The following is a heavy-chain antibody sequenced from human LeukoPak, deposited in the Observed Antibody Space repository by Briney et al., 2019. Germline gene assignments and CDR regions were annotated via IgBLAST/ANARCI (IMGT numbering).Heavy chain of an antibody. V-gene: IGHV1-2*02. Sequence: GASVKVSCKASGYTFTGYYMHWVRQAPGQGLEWMGWINPNSGGTNYAQKFQGRVTMTRDTSISTAYMELSRLRSDDTAVYYCARDYGYNWNSGDAFDIWGQGTMVSVSS. J-gene: IGHJ3*02. CDR1: GYTFTGYY. D-gene: IGHD1-7*01. CDR3: ARDYGYNWNSGDAFDI. CDR2: INPNSGGT.